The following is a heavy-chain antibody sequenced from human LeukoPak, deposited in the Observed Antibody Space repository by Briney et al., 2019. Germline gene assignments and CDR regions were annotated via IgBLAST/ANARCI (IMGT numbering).Heavy chain of an antibody. J-gene: IGHJ5*02. V-gene: IGHV4-39*07. CDR1: GGSISSGSYY. Sequence: SETLSLTCTVSGGSISSGSYYWGWIRQPPGKGLEWIGSIYYSGTTYYNPSLKSRVTISLDTSKNQFSLKLSSVTAADTAVYYCARRIVVVVAATLGWFDPWGQGTLVTVSS. D-gene: IGHD2-15*01. CDR2: IYYSGTT. CDR3: ARRIVVVVAATLGWFDP.